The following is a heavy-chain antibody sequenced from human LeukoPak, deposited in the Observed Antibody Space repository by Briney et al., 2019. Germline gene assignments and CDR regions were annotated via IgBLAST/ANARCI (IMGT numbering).Heavy chain of an antibody. D-gene: IGHD3-10*01. CDR3: ASGTMVRGVTPSDY. CDR1: GFTFSSYS. V-gene: IGHV3-21*01. J-gene: IGHJ4*02. Sequence: GGSLRLSCAASGFTFSSYSMNWVRQAPGKGLEWVSSISSSSSYIYYADSVKGRFTISRDNAKNSLYLQMNSLRAEDTAVYYCASGTMVRGVTPSDYWGQGTLVTVSS. CDR2: ISSSSSYI.